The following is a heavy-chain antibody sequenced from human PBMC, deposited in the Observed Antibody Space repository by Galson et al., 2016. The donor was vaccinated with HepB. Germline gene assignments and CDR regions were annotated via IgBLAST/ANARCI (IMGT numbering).Heavy chain of an antibody. Sequence: SVKVSCKASGHTFTNYYMHWVRQAPGQGLEWMGIINPSGGSTSSAQKFQGRVTMTSDPSTSTVHMELSRLRSDDTAVYYCALSSYCGGDCYLRPDYWGQGTLVTVSS. V-gene: IGHV1-46*01. D-gene: IGHD2-21*01. CDR3: ALSSYCGGDCYLRPDY. CDR1: GHTFTNYY. CDR2: INPSGGST. J-gene: IGHJ4*02.